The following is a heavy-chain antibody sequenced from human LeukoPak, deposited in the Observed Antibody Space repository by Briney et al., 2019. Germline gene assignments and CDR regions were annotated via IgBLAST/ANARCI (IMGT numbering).Heavy chain of an antibody. V-gene: IGHV3-30*18. CDR1: GFTFSSYG. Sequence: GGSLRLSCAASGFTFSSYGMHWVRQAPGKGLEWVAVISYDGSNKYYADSVKGRFTISRDNSKNTLYLQMNSLRAEDTAVYYCAKDVYYYGSGSYSPLDYWGQGTLVTVSS. CDR3: AKDVYYYGSGSYSPLDY. CDR2: ISYDGSNK. D-gene: IGHD3-10*01. J-gene: IGHJ4*02.